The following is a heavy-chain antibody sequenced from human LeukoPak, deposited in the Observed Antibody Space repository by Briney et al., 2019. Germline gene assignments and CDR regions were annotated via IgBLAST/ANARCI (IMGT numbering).Heavy chain of an antibody. J-gene: IGHJ6*02. CDR2: IYYSGST. Sequence: PSETLSLTCTVSGGSISTYYWSWIRQPPGKGLEWIGYIYYSGSTNYNPSLKSRVTISVDTSKNQFSLKLSSVTAADTAVYYCARANPEGPYYYYGMDVWGQGTTVTVSS. CDR1: GGSISTYY. CDR3: ARANPEGPYYYYGMDV. V-gene: IGHV4-59*01. D-gene: IGHD1-14*01.